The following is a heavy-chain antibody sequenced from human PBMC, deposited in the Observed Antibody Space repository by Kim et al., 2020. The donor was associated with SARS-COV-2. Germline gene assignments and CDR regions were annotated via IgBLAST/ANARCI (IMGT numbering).Heavy chain of an antibody. D-gene: IGHD6-13*01. CDR2: INHSGST. V-gene: IGHV4-34*01. CDR3: ARGRWSGGYFDY. CDR1: GGSFSGYY. J-gene: IGHJ4*02. Sequence: SETLSLTCAVYGGSFSGYYWSWIRQPPGKGLEWIGEINHSGSTNYNPSLKSRVTISVDTSKNQFSLKLSSVTAADTAVYYCARGRWSGGYFDYWGQGTLVTVSS.